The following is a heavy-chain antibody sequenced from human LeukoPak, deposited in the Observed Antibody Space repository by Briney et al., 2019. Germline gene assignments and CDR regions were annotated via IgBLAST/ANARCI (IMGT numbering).Heavy chain of an antibody. CDR1: GFTFSSYS. D-gene: IGHD3-10*01. CDR2: ISSSSSYI. Sequence: GGSLRLSCAASGFTFSSYSMNWVRQAPGKGLEWVSSISSSSSYIYYADSVKGRFTISRDNAKNSLYLQMNSLRAEDTAVYYCATTNSRGSGSYYYYYGMDVWGQGTTVTVSS. CDR3: ATTNSRGSGSYYYYYGMDV. V-gene: IGHV3-21*01. J-gene: IGHJ6*02.